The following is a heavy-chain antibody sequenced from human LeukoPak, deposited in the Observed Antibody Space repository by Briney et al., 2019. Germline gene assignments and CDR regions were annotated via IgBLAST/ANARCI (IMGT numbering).Heavy chain of an antibody. D-gene: IGHD5-12*01. CDR2: IYYSGST. Sequence: PSETLSLTCTVSGGSISSYYWSWIRQPPGKGLEWIGYIYYSGSTNYNPSLKSRVTISVDTSKNQISLKLSSVTAADTAVYYCARRPSSGYEGEDYWGQGTLVTVSS. J-gene: IGHJ4*02. V-gene: IGHV4-59*08. CDR3: ARRPSSGYEGEDY. CDR1: GGSISSYY.